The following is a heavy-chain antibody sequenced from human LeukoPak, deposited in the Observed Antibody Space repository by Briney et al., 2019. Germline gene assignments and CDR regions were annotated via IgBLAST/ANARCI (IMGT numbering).Heavy chain of an antibody. V-gene: IGHV1-18*01. J-gene: IGHJ5*02. D-gene: IGHD5-12*01. Sequence: ASVKVSCKASGYTFNSYGISWVRQAPGQGLEWMGWISAYNGNTNYAQKLQGRVTMTTDTSTSTAYMELRSLRSDDTAVYYCARGRGGWWLRIAHWFDPWGQGTLVTVSS. CDR3: ARGRGGWWLRIAHWFDP. CDR2: ISAYNGNT. CDR1: GYTFNSYG.